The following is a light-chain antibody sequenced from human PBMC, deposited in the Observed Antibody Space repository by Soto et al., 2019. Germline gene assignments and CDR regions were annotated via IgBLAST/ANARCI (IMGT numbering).Light chain of an antibody. CDR3: QQYHTDWT. J-gene: IGKJ1*01. CDR1: QRISNY. V-gene: IGKV1-5*01. Sequence: DIQMTQSPSSLSASVGDRVAITCRASQRISNYLNWYQQKPGKAPKLLTFAASTLVRGVPSRFSGRGSGTEFTLTISSLQADDYATFYCQQYHTDWTSGQGTKVDI. CDR2: AAS.